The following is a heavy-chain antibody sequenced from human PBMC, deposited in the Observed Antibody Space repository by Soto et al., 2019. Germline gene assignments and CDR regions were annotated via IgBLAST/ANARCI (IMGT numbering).Heavy chain of an antibody. J-gene: IGHJ4*02. CDR3: ARDTSRGEYDY. Sequence: QVQLVQSGAEVKKPGASVKVSCKASGYTFTSYGISWVRQAPGQGLEWMGWINVYNGNTNYAQKLQGRVTMTTDTATSTAYLELRSLRSDDTAVYCCARDTSRGEYDYWGQGTLVTVSS. CDR1: GYTFTSYG. V-gene: IGHV1-18*01. D-gene: IGHD3-10*01. CDR2: INVYNGNT.